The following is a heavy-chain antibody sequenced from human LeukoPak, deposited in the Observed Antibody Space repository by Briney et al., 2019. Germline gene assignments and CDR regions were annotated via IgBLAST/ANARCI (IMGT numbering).Heavy chain of an antibody. CDR1: GYSISSGYY. CDR2: IYHSGST. CDR3: ASPLNSSGWVFDAFDI. D-gene: IGHD6-19*01. V-gene: IGHV4-38-2*02. J-gene: IGHJ3*02. Sequence: SETLSLTCTVPGYSISSGYYWGWIRQPPGKGLEWIGSIYHSGSTYYNPSLKSRVTISVDTSKNQFSLKLSSVTAADTAVYYCASPLNSSGWVFDAFDIWGQGTMVTVSS.